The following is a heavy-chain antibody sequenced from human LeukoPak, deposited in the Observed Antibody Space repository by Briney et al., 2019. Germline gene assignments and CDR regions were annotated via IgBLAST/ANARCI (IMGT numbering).Heavy chain of an antibody. CDR2: TLHSGDT. J-gene: IGHJ5*02. V-gene: IGHV4-4*02. D-gene: IGHD3-9*01. Sequence: SETLSLTCAVSGGSISSGNWWSWIRQPPGKGLEWLGETLHSGDTVYNPPLKSRITISVDKSKNQFSLKLSSVTAADTAVYYCARIRYFDWLLYGWFDPWGQGTLVTVSS. CDR3: ARIRYFDWLLYGWFDP. CDR1: GGSISSGNW.